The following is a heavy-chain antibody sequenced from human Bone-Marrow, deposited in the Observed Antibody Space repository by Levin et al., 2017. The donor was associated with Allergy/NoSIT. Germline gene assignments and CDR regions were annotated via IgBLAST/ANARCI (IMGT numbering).Heavy chain of an antibody. CDR2: INQDGSEK. CDR1: RFTFSNYW. J-gene: IGHJ6*02. CDR3: AREGHYDFWSGSSYHHYDYGLDV. V-gene: IGHV3-7*01. Sequence: GESLKISCTASRFTFSNYWMSWVRQAPGKGLEWVANINQDGSEKYCVNSVKGRFTISRDNAKKSLYLQINSLRAEDTAVYYCAREGHYDFWSGSSYHHYDYGLDVWGQGTTVTVSS. D-gene: IGHD3-3*01.